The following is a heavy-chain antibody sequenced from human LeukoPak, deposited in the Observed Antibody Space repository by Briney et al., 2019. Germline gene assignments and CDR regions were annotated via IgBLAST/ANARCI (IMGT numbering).Heavy chain of an antibody. CDR1: GGSISSGGYY. D-gene: IGHD6-19*01. V-gene: IGHV4-31*03. Sequence: PLETLSLTCTVSGGSISSGGYYWSWIRQHPGKGLEWIGYIYYSGSTYYNPSLKSRVTISVDTSKNQFSLKLSSVTAADTAVYYCARVYSSVPFFDYWGQGTLVTVSS. CDR2: IYYSGST. J-gene: IGHJ4*02. CDR3: ARVYSSVPFFDY.